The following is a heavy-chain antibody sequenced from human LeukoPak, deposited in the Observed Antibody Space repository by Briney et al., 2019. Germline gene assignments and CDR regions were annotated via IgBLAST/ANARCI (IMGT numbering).Heavy chain of an antibody. CDR1: GYTFTRYY. Sequence: GASVNVSYKXSGYTFTRYYMLWVRQAPGQGLEWMGRINPNSGGTNYAQKFQGRVTITRDTSISTAYMELSRLRSDDTAVYYCARVRHSTYYYDSSGYYPNWFDPWGLGTLVTVSS. CDR3: ARVRHSTYYYDSSGYYPNWFDP. D-gene: IGHD3-22*01. V-gene: IGHV1-2*06. CDR2: INPNSGGT. J-gene: IGHJ5*02.